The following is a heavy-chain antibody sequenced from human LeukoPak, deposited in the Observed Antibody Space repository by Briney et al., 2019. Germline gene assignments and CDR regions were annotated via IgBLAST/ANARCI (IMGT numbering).Heavy chain of an antibody. Sequence: PETLSLTCSVSGGSISSLYWSWIRQPPGKGLEWIGYIYYTGSTNYNPSLKSRVTIFVDMSKNQFSLRLSSVTAADTALYYCARHRAYSSASPFDYWGQGTLLTLFS. CDR2: IYYTGST. CDR1: GGSISSLY. CDR3: ARHRAYSSASPFDY. D-gene: IGHD6-25*01. J-gene: IGHJ4*02. V-gene: IGHV4-59*08.